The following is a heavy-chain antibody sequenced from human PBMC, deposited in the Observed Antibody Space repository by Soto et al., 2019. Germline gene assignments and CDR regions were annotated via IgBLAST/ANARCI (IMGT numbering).Heavy chain of an antibody. V-gene: IGHV3-9*01. D-gene: IGHD5-18*01. Sequence: PGGSLRLSCAASGFTFDDYAMYWVRQVLGKGLEWVSSISWNSGNIGYADSVKSRFTTSRDNAENFLYLQMNSLRPEDTALYYCVRSKGGYSYGTPFDYWGQGT. J-gene: IGHJ4*02. CDR1: GFTFDDYA. CDR2: ISWNSGNI. CDR3: VRSKGGYSYGTPFDY.